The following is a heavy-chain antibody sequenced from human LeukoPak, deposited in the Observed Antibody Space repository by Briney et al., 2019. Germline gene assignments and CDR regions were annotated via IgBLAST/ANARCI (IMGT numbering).Heavy chain of an antibody. CDR1: GFTFSDYW. CDR3: AKGPDDYSYGMDV. J-gene: IGHJ6*02. V-gene: IGHV3-74*01. Sequence: GGSLRLSCAASGFTFSDYWMHWVRQAPGKGLVWVSRIESDGSSAAYADSVKGRFTISRDNAKNTLYLQMNSLRPEDTAVYYCAKGPDDYSYGMDVWGQGTTVTVSS. CDR2: IESDGSSA.